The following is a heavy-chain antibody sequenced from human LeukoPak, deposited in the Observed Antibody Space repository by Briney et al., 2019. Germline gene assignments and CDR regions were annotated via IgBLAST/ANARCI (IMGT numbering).Heavy chain of an antibody. CDR3: AKSTGYSTTGRDFDS. D-gene: IGHD6-13*01. V-gene: IGHV3-23*01. Sequence: GGSMRLSCAASGFTFSSFAMSWVRQAPGKGLEWVSDISGGGATTFYADSVKGRFTISRDNSKNTLYLQLSSLRAEDTAVYYCAKSTGYSTTGRDFDSWGRGTLVTVSS. CDR1: GFTFSSFA. J-gene: IGHJ4*02. CDR2: ISGGGATT.